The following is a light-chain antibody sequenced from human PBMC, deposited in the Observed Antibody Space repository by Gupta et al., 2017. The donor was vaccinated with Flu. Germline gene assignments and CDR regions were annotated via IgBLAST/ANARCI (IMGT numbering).Light chain of an antibody. Sequence: IQMTQSPSTLSASVGDRVTITCRASQSISIWLDWYQQKPGKAPNLLIYKASTLESGVPSRFSGSGSGTEFTLTISSLQPDDFATYYCQQYESYSWTFGRGTKVEIK. CDR2: KAS. CDR3: QQYESYSWT. V-gene: IGKV1-5*03. CDR1: QSISIW. J-gene: IGKJ1*01.